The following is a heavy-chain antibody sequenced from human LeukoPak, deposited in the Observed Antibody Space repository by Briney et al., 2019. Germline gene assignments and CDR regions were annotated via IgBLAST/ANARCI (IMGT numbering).Heavy chain of an antibody. CDR1: GGSISSYY. V-gene: IGHV4-4*07. J-gene: IGHJ5*02. CDR3: ARVVVVAATRLSWFDP. Sequence: SSETLSLTCTVSGGSISSYYWSWIRQPAGKGLEWIGRTYTSGSTNYNPSLKSRVTMSVDTSKNQFSLKLSSVTAADTAVYYCARVVVVAATRLSWFDPWGQGTLVTVSS. CDR2: TYTSGST. D-gene: IGHD2-15*01.